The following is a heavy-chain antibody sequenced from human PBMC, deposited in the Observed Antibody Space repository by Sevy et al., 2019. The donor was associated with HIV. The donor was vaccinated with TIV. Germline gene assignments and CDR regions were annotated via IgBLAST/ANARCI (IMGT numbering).Heavy chain of an antibody. D-gene: IGHD3-10*01. CDR1: GFTFSNYF. Sequence: GGSLRLSCAASGFTFSNYFMNWVRQAPGKGLEWVSSISSGSSYIFYADSLKGRFTISRDNAKNSLYLHMNSLRAEDTAVYYCARGYYYGSLYYFDYWGPGTLVTVSS. V-gene: IGHV3-21*01. CDR2: ISSGSSYI. CDR3: ARGYYYGSLYYFDY. J-gene: IGHJ4*02.